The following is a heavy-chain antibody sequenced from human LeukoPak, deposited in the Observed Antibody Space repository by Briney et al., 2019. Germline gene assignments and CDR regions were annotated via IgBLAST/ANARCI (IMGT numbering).Heavy chain of an antibody. CDR1: GLSFSRSA. V-gene: IGHV3-23*01. CDR2: ISGSGDTT. D-gene: IGHD1-1*01. Sequence: PGGSLRLTCAASGLSFSRSAMSWVRQAPGKGLEWVSTISGSGDTTYYADSVKGRFTISRDNLKNTLYVQMNSLRVEDTAVYYCAKGHSAHGTGFDYWGQGTLVIVSS. J-gene: IGHJ4*02. CDR3: AKGHSAHGTGFDY.